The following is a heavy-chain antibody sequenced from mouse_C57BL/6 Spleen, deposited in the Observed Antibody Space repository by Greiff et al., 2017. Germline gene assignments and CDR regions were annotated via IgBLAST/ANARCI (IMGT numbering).Heavy chain of an antibody. CDR1: GFNIKDYY. Sequence: VQLQQSGAELVKPGASVKLSCTASGFNIKDYYMHWVKQRTEPGLEWIGRIDPEDGETKYAPKFPGKATITADTSSNTAYLQLSSLTSEDTAVYYCARLYYYGSSSYYCDYWGQGTTLTVSS. V-gene: IGHV14-2*01. CDR2: IDPEDGET. J-gene: IGHJ2*01. D-gene: IGHD1-1*01. CDR3: ARLYYYGSSSYYCDY.